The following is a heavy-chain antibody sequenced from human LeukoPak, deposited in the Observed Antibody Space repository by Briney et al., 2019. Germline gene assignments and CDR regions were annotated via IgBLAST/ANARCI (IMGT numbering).Heavy chain of an antibody. CDR3: ARRLLQSSGFGAQNWFDP. Sequence: SETLSLTCTVSGGSISSGDYYWSWIRQPPGKGLEWIGYIYYSGSTYYNPSLKSRVTISVDTSKNQFSLKLNSVTAADTAVYYCARRLLQSSGFGAQNWFDPWGQGTLVTVSS. J-gene: IGHJ5*02. V-gene: IGHV4-30-4*01. CDR2: IYYSGST. CDR1: GGSISSGDYY. D-gene: IGHD3-3*01.